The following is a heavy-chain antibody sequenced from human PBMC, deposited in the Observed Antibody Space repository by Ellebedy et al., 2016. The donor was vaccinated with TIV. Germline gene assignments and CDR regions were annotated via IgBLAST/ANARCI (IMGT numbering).Heavy chain of an antibody. D-gene: IGHD6-19*01. Sequence: MPSETLSLTCSVSGAYISVYQWSWIRQPPGKGLEWIGEINHSGSTNYNPSLKSRVTVSVDTSKNQFSLKLSSVTAADTAVYYCARSIAVAGTEFDYWGQGTLVTVSS. CDR1: GAYISVYQ. CDR2: INHSGST. CDR3: ARSIAVAGTEFDY. V-gene: IGHV4-34*01. J-gene: IGHJ4*02.